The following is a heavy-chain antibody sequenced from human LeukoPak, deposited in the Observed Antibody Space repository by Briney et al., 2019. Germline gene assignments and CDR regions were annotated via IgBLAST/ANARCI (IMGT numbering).Heavy chain of an antibody. D-gene: IGHD6-13*01. Sequence: ASVKVSCKASGYTFTGYYMHWVRQAPGQGLEWMGWINPNSGGTNYAQKFQGRVTMTRDTSISTAYMELSRLRSDDTAVYYCASLDRGAAADTSQYYYGMDVWGQGTTVTVSS. CDR3: ASLDRGAAADTSQYYYGMDV. CDR1: GYTFTGYY. V-gene: IGHV1-2*02. J-gene: IGHJ6*02. CDR2: INPNSGGT.